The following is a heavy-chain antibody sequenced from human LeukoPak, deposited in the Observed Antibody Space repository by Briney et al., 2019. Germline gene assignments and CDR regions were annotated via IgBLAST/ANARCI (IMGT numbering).Heavy chain of an antibody. Sequence: PSETLSLTCAVYGGSFSGYYWSWIRQSPGKGLEWIGEINHSGSTNYNPSLKSRVTISVDTSKNQFSLKLSSVTAADTAVYYCARFVRRAMIVNFDYWGQGTLITVSS. CDR2: INHSGST. CDR1: GGSFSGYY. D-gene: IGHD3-22*01. V-gene: IGHV4-34*01. J-gene: IGHJ4*02. CDR3: ARFVRRAMIVNFDY.